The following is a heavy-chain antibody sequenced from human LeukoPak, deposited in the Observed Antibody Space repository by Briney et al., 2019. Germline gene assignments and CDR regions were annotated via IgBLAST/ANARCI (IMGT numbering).Heavy chain of an antibody. V-gene: IGHV3-21*01. J-gene: IGHJ4*02. Sequence: GGSLRISCAASGFTFRSYSMNWVRLALGQGLDWVSSISSSSSYIYYADSVKGRFTISRDNAKNSLYLQMNSLRAEDTAVYYCANFCSSTSCYDYWGQGTLVTVSS. D-gene: IGHD2-2*01. CDR2: ISSSSSYI. CDR1: GFTFRSYS. CDR3: ANFCSSTSCYDY.